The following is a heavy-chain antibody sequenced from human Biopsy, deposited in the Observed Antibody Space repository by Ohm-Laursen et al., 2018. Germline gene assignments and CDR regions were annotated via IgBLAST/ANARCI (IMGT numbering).Heavy chain of an antibody. V-gene: IGHV1-8*01. CDR1: GYTFTSYD. CDR2: LNPVSGNS. D-gene: IGHD1-7*01. J-gene: IGHJ5*02. Sequence: SSMMVSCKASGYTFTSYDITWVRQASGQGPEWIGWLNPVSGNSNFGQKFRGRVTVTSDTSISAAYMELSGLTSDDTATYYCGRAVRDQLLTDPWGQGTLVTVTS. CDR3: GRAVRDQLLTDP.